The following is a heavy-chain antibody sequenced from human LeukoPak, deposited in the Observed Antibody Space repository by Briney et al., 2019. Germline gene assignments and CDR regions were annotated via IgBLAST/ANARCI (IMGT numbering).Heavy chain of an antibody. V-gene: IGHV4-61*02. D-gene: IGHD3-16*02. CDR3: ARAGDYVWGSYRL. CDR1: GGSISSGSYY. CDR2: FYTSGST. Sequence: SETLSLTCTVSGGSISSGSYYWSWIRQPAGKGLEWIGRFYTSGSTNYNPSLKSRVTISVDTSKNQFSLKLSSVTAADTAVYYCARAGDYVWGSYRLWGQGTLVTVSS. J-gene: IGHJ4*02.